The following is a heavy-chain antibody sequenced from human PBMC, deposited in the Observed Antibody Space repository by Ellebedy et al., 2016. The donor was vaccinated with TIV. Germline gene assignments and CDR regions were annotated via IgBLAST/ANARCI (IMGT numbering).Heavy chain of an antibody. D-gene: IGHD5-12*01. V-gene: IGHV3-21*01. CDR1: GFTFSSYS. Sequence: GESLKISCAASGFTFSSYSMNWVRQAPGKGLEWVSSISSSSSYIYYADSVKGRFTISRDNAKNSLYLQMNSLRAEDTAVYYCARTNSGYDNPFDYWGQGTLVTVSS. J-gene: IGHJ4*02. CDR2: ISSSSSYI. CDR3: ARTNSGYDNPFDY.